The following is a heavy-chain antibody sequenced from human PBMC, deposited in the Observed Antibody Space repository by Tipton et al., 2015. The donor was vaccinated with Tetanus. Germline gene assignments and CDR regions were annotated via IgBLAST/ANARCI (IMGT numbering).Heavy chain of an antibody. CDR2: ISSSGSTI. CDR3: ARDHIAAAGTFDY. D-gene: IGHD6-13*01. CDR1: GFTFSDYY. Sequence: SLRLSCAASGFTFSDYYMSWIRQAPGKGLEWVSYISSSGSTIYYADSVKGRFTISRDNAKNSLYLQMNSLRAEDTAVYYCARDHIAAAGTFDYWGQGTLVTVSS. J-gene: IGHJ4*02. V-gene: IGHV3-11*04.